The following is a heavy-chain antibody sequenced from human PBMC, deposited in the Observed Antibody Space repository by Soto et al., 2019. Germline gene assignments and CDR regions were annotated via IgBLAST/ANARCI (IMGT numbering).Heavy chain of an antibody. V-gene: IGHV4-39*01. CDR3: ASIVGATGRAFDI. D-gene: IGHD1-26*01. Sequence: SETLSLTCTVSGGSISSSSYYWGWIRQPPGKGLEWNGSIYYSGSTYYNPSLKSRVTISVDTSKNQFSLKLSSVTAADTAVYYCASIVGATGRAFDIWGQGTMVTVSS. J-gene: IGHJ3*02. CDR1: GGSISSSSYY. CDR2: IYYSGST.